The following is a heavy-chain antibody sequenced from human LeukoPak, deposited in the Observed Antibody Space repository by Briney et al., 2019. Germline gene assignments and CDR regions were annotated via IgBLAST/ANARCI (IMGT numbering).Heavy chain of an antibody. CDR2: INHSGST. D-gene: IGHD3-16*01. Sequence: NPSETLSLTCAVYGGSFSGYYWSWIRQPPGKGLEWIGEINHSGSTNYNPSLKSRVTISVDTSKKQFSLKLSSVTAADTAVYYCARGRLLMWFDPWGQGTLVTVSS. V-gene: IGHV4-34*01. CDR3: ARGRLLMWFDP. CDR1: GGSFSGYY. J-gene: IGHJ5*02.